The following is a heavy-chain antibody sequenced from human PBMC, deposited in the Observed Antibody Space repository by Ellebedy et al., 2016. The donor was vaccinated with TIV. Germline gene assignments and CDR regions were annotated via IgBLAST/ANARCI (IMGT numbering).Heavy chain of an antibody. CDR2: IYPGDSNT. V-gene: IGHV5-51*01. J-gene: IGHJ5*02. CDR1: GYSFTSYW. D-gene: IGHD6-19*01. CDR3: ARLGPGRSGWYGGKSFDP. Sequence: PGGSLRLSCKGSGYSFTSYWIGWVRQMPGKGLEWTGIIYPGDSNTRYSPSFQGQVTISADKSISTAYLQWSSLKASDTAMYFCARLGPGRSGWYGGKSFDPWGQGTLVTVSS.